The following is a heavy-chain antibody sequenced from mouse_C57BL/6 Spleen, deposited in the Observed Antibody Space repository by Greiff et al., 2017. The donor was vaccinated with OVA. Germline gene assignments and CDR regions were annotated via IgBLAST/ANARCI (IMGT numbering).Heavy chain of an antibody. Sequence: QVQLQQSGAELVRPGTSVKVSCKASGYAFTNYLIEWVKQRPGQGLEWIGVINPGSGGTNYNEKFKGKATLTADKSSSTAYMQLSSLTSEDSAVYFCARDGTRGYFDYWGQGTTLTVSS. CDR1: GYAFTNYL. CDR2: INPGSGGT. J-gene: IGHJ2*01. CDR3: ARDGTRGYFDY. D-gene: IGHD3-3*01. V-gene: IGHV1-54*01.